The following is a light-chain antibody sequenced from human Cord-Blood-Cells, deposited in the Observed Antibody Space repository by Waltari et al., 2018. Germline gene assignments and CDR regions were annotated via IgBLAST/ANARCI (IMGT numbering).Light chain of an antibody. Sequence: QSVLTQPPSVSEAPRQRVTIPCSGSSSNIGNNAVNWYQQLPGKAPKLLIYYDDLLPSGVSDRFSGSKSGTSVSLAISRLQSEDEADYYCAAWDDSLNGPVFGGGTKLTVL. CDR1: SSNIGNNA. J-gene: IGLJ3*02. CDR3: AAWDDSLNGPV. V-gene: IGLV1-36*01. CDR2: YDD.